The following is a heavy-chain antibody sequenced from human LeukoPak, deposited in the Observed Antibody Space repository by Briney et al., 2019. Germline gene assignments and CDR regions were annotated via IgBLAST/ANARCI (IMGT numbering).Heavy chain of an antibody. J-gene: IGHJ4*02. CDR2: IYTTGST. Sequence: PSETLSLTCTVSGVSIANTFYYWNWLRQPAGKGLEWIGRIYTTGSTDYNPSLKSRVTISLDTARNQFSLKLSSVTAADMAVYYCARRQDGHDYWGQGTLVTVSS. CDR3: ARRQDGHDY. V-gene: IGHV4-61*02. CDR1: GVSIANTFYY.